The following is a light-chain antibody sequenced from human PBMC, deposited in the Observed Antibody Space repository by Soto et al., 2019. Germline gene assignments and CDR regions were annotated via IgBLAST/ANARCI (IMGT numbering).Light chain of an antibody. V-gene: IGLV2-23*01. CDR1: SNDVGSYNL. CDR3: CSYAGSGTWV. CDR2: EGS. Sequence: QSALTQPASVSGSPGQSITISCTGTSNDVGSYNLVSWYQHHPGKAPKVIIYEGSKRPSGIAHRFSGSKSANAASLTISGLQAEDEADYYCCSYAGSGTWVFGGGTKLTVL. J-gene: IGLJ3*02.